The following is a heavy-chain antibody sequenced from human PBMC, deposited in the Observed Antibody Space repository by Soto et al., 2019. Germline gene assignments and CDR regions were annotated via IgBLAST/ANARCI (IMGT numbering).Heavy chain of an antibody. V-gene: IGHV3-48*02. Sequence: AGGSLRLSCAASGFTFSSYSMNWVRQAPGKGLEWVSYISSSSSTIYYADSVKGRFTISRDNAKNSLYLQMNSLRDEDTAVYYCAREVRRLAAAGFFDYWGQGTLVTVSS. D-gene: IGHD6-13*01. CDR3: AREVRRLAAAGFFDY. CDR1: GFTFSSYS. J-gene: IGHJ4*02. CDR2: ISSSSSTI.